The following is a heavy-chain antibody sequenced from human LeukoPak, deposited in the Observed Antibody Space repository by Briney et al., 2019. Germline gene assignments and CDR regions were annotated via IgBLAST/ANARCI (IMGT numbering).Heavy chain of an antibody. CDR3: ARYYDPAVGDAFDI. V-gene: IGHV3-7*01. J-gene: IGHJ3*02. Sequence: GGSLRLSCAASGIRFGSDWMTWVRQAPGKGLEWVANINPDGNEKYYVDSVKGRFTISRDNGKNSLYLQFNRLRAEDTAVYYCARYYDPAVGDAFDIWGQGTMVTVSS. CDR2: INPDGNEK. CDR1: GIRFGSDW. D-gene: IGHD3-16*01.